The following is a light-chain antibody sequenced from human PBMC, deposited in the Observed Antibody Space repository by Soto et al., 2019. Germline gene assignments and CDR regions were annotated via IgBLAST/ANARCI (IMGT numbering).Light chain of an antibody. CDR3: AAWDASRNGVV. CDR2: SNN. CDR1: SSNIGSNN. J-gene: IGLJ2*01. Sequence: QSVLTQPPSASGTPGQRVTISCSGSSSNIGSNNVNWYQQLPGTAPKLLIYSNNQRPSGVPDRFSGSKSGTSASLAISGLQSEDEADYYCAAWDASRNGVVFGGGTKLTVL. V-gene: IGLV1-44*01.